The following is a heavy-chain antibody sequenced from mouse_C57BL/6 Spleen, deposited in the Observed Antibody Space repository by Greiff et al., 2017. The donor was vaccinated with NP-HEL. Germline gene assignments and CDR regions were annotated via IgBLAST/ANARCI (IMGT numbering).Heavy chain of an antibody. D-gene: IGHD2-2*01. CDR3: ARSSYYAYDYFDY. J-gene: IGHJ2*01. CDR1: GYAFTNYL. V-gene: IGHV1-54*01. Sequence: VQLQQSGAELVRPGTSVKVSCKASGYAFTNYLIEWVKQRPGQGLEWIGVINPGSGGTNYNEKFKGKATLTADKSSSTAYMQLSSLTSGDSAVYYCARSSYYAYDYFDYWGQGTTLTVSS. CDR2: INPGSGGT.